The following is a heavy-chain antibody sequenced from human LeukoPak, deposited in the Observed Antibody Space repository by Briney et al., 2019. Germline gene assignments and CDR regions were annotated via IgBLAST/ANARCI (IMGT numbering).Heavy chain of an antibody. CDR1: GFTFSSYS. CDR2: ISSSSTI. D-gene: IGHD5-18*01. V-gene: IGHV3-48*01. CDR3: ARVDTAMVYYFDY. J-gene: IGHJ4*02. Sequence: GGSLRLSCAASGFTFSSYSMNWVRQAPGKGLEWVSYISSSSTIYYADSVKGRFTISRDNAKNSLYLQMSSLRAEDTAVYYCARVDTAMVYYFDYWGQGTLVTVSS.